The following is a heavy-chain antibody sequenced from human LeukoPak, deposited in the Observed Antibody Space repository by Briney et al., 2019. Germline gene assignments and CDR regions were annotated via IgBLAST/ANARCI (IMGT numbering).Heavy chain of an antibody. Sequence: SETLSLTCAVYGGSLSGYYWSWIRQPPGKGLEWIGEINHSGNTNYNPSLKSRVTMSVDTSKNHFYLKLSSVTAADTAVYYCARQGSGASYYYYTFPYWGQGTLVTVSS. CDR1: GGSLSGYY. V-gene: IGHV4-34*01. J-gene: IGHJ4*02. CDR3: ARQGSGASYYYYTFPY. D-gene: IGHD1-26*01. CDR2: INHSGNT.